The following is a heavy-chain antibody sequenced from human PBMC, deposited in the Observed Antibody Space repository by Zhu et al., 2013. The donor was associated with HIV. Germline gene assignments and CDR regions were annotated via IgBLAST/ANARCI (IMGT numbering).Heavy chain of an antibody. J-gene: IGHJ6*02. CDR1: GYTFTGYY. Sequence: QVQLVQSGAEVKKPGASVKVSCKASGYTFTGYYMHWVRQAPGQGLEWMGWINRDSGGTNYAQNFQGRVTLTRDTSISTAYMELNRLRSDDTAVYYCARSEGAERGAYDSYNYFGMDVWGQGTTVTVSS. V-gene: IGHV1-2*02. D-gene: IGHD3-10*01. CDR3: ARSEGAERGAYDSYNYFGMDV. CDR2: INRDSGGT.